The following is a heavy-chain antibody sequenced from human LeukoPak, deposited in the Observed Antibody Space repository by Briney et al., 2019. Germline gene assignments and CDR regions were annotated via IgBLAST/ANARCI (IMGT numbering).Heavy chain of an antibody. D-gene: IGHD2-15*01. J-gene: IGHJ4*02. Sequence: PGGSLRLSCAASGFTFSSYGMHWVRQAPGKGLEWVAVISYDGSNKYYADSVKGRFTISRDNSKNTLYLQMNSLRAEDTAVYYCAKGGRLLLQLSPLDYWGQGTLVTVSS. CDR2: ISYDGSNK. CDR1: GFTFSSYG. V-gene: IGHV3-30*18. CDR3: AKGGRLLLQLSPLDY.